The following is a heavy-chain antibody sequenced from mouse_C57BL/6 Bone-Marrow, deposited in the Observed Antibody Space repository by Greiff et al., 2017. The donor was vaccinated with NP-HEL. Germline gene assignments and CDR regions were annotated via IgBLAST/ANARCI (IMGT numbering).Heavy chain of an antibody. D-gene: IGHD1-1*01. V-gene: IGHV1-18*01. J-gene: IGHJ4*01. Sequence: EVQLQQSGPELVKPGASVKIPCKASGYTFTDYNMDWVKQSLGKSLEWIGDINPNNGGTIYNQKFKGKATLTVDKSSSTAYMELRSLTSEDTAVYYCARGVVLRSLYAMDYWGQGTSVTVSS. CDR1: GYTFTDYN. CDR3: ARGVVLRSLYAMDY. CDR2: INPNNGGT.